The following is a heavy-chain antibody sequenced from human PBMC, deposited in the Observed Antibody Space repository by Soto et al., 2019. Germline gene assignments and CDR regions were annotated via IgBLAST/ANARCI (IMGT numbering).Heavy chain of an antibody. D-gene: IGHD3-22*01. V-gene: IGHV3-15*07. CDR2: IKSKNDGGTT. Sequence: EVQLVESGGGLVKPGGSLRLSCAASGFTFSNAWMHWVRQAPGKGLEWVGRIKSKNDGGTTDYAAHVKGRFTISRDDKKNTLYLQMNRLKADATAVYYCTAPPGYYYDSSGYYSGGWGQGTLVTVSS. J-gene: IGHJ4*02. CDR3: TAPPGYYYDSSGYYSGG. CDR1: GFTFSNAW.